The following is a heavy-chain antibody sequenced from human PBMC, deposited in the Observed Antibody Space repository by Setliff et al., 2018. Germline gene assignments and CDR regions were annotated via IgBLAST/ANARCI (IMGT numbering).Heavy chain of an antibody. CDR1: GYPFTNYG. V-gene: IGHV1-18*01. CDR3: ATRGYSSGWYYFDY. Sequence: ASVKVSCKTSGYPFTNYGLSWVRQAPGQGLEWMGWISGHNGDTKLAQNFQGRVTVTTDTFTNTGYMELRSLRSDDTAFYYCATRGYSSGWYYFDYWGQGTLVTVSS. D-gene: IGHD6-19*01. CDR2: ISGHNGDT. J-gene: IGHJ4*02.